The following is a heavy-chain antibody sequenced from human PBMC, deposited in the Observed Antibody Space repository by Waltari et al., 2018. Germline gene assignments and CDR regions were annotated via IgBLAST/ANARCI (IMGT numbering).Heavy chain of an antibody. Sequence: QVQLVQSGAEVKKPGSSVKVSCKASGGTFSSYAISWVRQAPGQGLEWMGGIIPIFGTANDAQKFQGRVTITADESTSTAYMELSSLRSEDTAVYYCAREGRGYCSGGSCFDFDYWGQGTLVTVSS. D-gene: IGHD2-15*01. CDR1: GGTFSSYA. CDR2: IIPIFGTA. CDR3: AREGRGYCSGGSCFDFDY. J-gene: IGHJ4*02. V-gene: IGHV1-69*01.